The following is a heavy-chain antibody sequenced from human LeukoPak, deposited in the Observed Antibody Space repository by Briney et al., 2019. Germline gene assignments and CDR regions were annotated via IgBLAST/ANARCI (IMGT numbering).Heavy chain of an antibody. J-gene: IGHJ3*02. V-gene: IGHV3-30*04. CDR2: ISDDGSNK. Sequence: PGGSLRLSCAASGFSFTNYSVHWVRQAPGKGLEWVALISDDGSNKYYADSVKGRFTISRDSAKNTLYLQMSSLRSEDTAVYYCARTYGSSADAFDIWGQGTMVTVSS. D-gene: IGHD6-6*01. CDR3: ARTYGSSADAFDI. CDR1: GFSFTNYS.